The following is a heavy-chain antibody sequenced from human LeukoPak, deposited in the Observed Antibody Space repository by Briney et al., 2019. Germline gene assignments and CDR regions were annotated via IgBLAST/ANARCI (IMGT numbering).Heavy chain of an antibody. D-gene: IGHD6-19*01. V-gene: IGHV1-18*01. CDR2: ISSYNGNT. J-gene: IGHJ3*02. Sequence: ASVKVSCKASGSTFTSYGISWVRQAPGQGLEWMGWISSYNGNTNYAQKLQGRVTMSTDTSTGTAYMELRSLRSDDTAVYYRARRVAVARRDAFDIWGQGTMVTVSS. CDR3: ARRVAVARRDAFDI. CDR1: GSTFTSYG.